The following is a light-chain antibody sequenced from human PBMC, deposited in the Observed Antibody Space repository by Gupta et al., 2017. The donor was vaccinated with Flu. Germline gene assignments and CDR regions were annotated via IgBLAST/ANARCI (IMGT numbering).Light chain of an antibody. Sequence: SVGDRVTISCRASQSISRWLAWYQQKPGKAPKLLIYEASTLKTGVPSRFSGTGSGTEFTLTISSLQPDDFANYYCQQYNSDFGVAFGQGTKVEMK. CDR2: EAS. J-gene: IGKJ1*01. V-gene: IGKV1-5*01. CDR3: QQYNSDFGVA. CDR1: QSISRW.